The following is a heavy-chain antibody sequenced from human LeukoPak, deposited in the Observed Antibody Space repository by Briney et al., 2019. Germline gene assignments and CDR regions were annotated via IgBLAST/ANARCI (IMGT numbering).Heavy chain of an antibody. D-gene: IGHD2-21*02. CDR3: ARGGFYCGGDCYVDY. CDR2: MYHSGNT. V-gene: IGHV4-39*07. CDR1: GGSISSSDYY. Sequence: SETLSLTCTVSGGSISSSDYYWGWIRQPPGKGLEWIGSMYHSGNTYYNPSLKSRVTISVDTSKNQFSLRLSSVTAADTAVYYCARGGFYCGGDCYVDYWGQGTLVTVSS. J-gene: IGHJ4*02.